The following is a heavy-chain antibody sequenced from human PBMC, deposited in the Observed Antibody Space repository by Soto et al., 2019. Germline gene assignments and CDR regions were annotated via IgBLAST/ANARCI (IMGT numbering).Heavy chain of an antibody. CDR3: ASSYPRRPRSGSFDH. Sequence: QLQLQESGSGLVKPSQTLSLTCAVSGGSITIGGHSWSWIRQSPGKGLEWIGYIDHSGVTYYNPYLKSLVTISIDRSKNEFTLNLTSPTAADTAVYYCASSYPRRPRSGSFDHRGQGTLVTVSS. CDR1: GGSITIGGHS. V-gene: IGHV4-30-2*06. D-gene: IGHD2-15*01. J-gene: IGHJ4*02. CDR2: IDHSGVT.